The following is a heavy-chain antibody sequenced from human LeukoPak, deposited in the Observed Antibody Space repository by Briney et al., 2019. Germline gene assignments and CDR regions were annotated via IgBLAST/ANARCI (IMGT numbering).Heavy chain of an antibody. CDR3: ARGGTRGWLQLGDFDY. Sequence: GSLRLSCTPSGFTFNSHAMSWIRQPPGKGLEWIGEINHSGSTNYNPSLKSRVTISVDTSKNQFSLKLSSVTAADTAVYYCARGGTRGWLQLGDFDYWGQGTLVTVSS. D-gene: IGHD5-24*01. CDR2: INHSGST. CDR1: GFTFNSHA. V-gene: IGHV4-34*01. J-gene: IGHJ4*02.